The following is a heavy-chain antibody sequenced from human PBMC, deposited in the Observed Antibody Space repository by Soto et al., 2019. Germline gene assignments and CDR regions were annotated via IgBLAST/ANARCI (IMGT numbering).Heavy chain of an antibody. V-gene: IGHV1-18*01. CDR2: ITTYNGNT. Sequence: QVQLVQSGAEVKKPGASVKVSCKASGYTFTNYGISWVRQAPGQGLEWMGWITTYNGNTKYAQKVQGRVTMTTDTSTSPAYMDLRSRRSADTAVYYCARPGVGSLGGMDVWGQGTTVTVSS. CDR1: GYTFTNYG. CDR3: ARPGVGSLGGMDV. D-gene: IGHD1-26*01. J-gene: IGHJ6*02.